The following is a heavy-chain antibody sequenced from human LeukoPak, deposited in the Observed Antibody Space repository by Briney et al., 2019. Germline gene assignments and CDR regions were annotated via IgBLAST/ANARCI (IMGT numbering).Heavy chain of an antibody. CDR3: AAVPNANAWYWDDAFDI. D-gene: IGHD2-8*02. Sequence: GTSVKVSCKASGFTFTTSAVQWVRQAGGQRLEWIGRIVVGSGNTDHAQKFQGRLTITRDISTSTAYMELSSLTSDDTAVYYCAAVPNANAWYWDDAFDIWGQGTMVTVSS. J-gene: IGHJ3*02. CDR2: IVVGSGNT. CDR1: GFTFTTSA. V-gene: IGHV1-58*01.